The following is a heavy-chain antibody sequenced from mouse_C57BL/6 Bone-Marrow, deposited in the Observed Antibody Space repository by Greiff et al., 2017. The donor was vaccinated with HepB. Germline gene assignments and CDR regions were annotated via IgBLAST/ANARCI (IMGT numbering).Heavy chain of an antibody. CDR3: ARDGYSSFAY. CDR2: IYPGSGNT. V-gene: IGHV1-76*01. Sequence: VQVVESGAELVRPGASVKLSCKASGYTFTDYYINWVKQRPGQGLEWIARIYPGSGNTYYNEKFKGKATLTAEKSSSTAYMQLSSLTSEDSAVYFCARDGYSSFAYWGQGTLVTVSA. J-gene: IGHJ3*01. D-gene: IGHD2-3*01. CDR1: GYTFTDYY.